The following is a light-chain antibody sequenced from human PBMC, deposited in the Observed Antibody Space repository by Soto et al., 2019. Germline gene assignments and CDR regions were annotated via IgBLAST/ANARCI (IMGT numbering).Light chain of an antibody. CDR3: QQYGSSPTWT. CDR2: GAS. J-gene: IGKJ1*01. V-gene: IGKV3-20*01. CDR1: QSVSSY. Sequence: ILLTQSPATLSLSPGERATLSCRASQSVSSYLAWYQKKPGQAPRLLIYGASSRATGIPDRFSGSGSGTDLTLTISRLEPEDFAVYYCQQYGSSPTWTFGQGTNVDIK.